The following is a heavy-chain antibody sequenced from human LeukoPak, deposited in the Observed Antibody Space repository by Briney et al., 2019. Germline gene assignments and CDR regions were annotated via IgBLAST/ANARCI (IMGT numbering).Heavy chain of an antibody. J-gene: IGHJ5*02. D-gene: IGHD6-13*01. CDR2: ITGSGGAT. V-gene: IGHV3-23*01. CDR1: GFTFRNYA. CDR3: AREGVQQQLVRRGDWFDP. Sequence: GGSLRLSCAASGFTFRNYAMSWVRQAPGKGLEWVSGITGSGGATYYADSVKGRFTISRDNAKNSLYLQMNSLRAEDTAVYYCAREGVQQQLVRRGDWFDPWGQGTLVTVSS.